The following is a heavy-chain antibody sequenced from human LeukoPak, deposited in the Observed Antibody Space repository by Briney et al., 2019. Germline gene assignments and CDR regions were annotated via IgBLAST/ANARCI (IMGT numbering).Heavy chain of an antibody. Sequence: GGSLRLSCAASGFTFSSYEMNWVRQAPGKGLEWVSYISSSGSTIYYADSVKGRFTISRDNAKNSLYLQMNSLRAEDTAVYYCARDPGAAMVTCYYYYYGMDVWGKGTTVTVSS. J-gene: IGHJ6*04. D-gene: IGHD5-18*01. CDR2: ISSSGSTI. CDR1: GFTFSSYE. CDR3: ARDPGAAMVTCYYYYYGMDV. V-gene: IGHV3-48*03.